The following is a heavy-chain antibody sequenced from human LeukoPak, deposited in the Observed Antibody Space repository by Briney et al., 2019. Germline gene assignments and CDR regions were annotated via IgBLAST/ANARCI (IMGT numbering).Heavy chain of an antibody. CDR2: MNPNSGNT. CDR1: GYTFTSYD. Sequence: ASLKVSCKASGYTFTSYDINWVRQATGQGLEWMGWMNPNSGNTGYAQKFQGRVTMTRNTSISTAYMELSSLRSEDTAVYYCARAMGYSYTQDYWGQGTLVTVSS. J-gene: IGHJ4*02. D-gene: IGHD5-18*01. CDR3: ARAMGYSYTQDY. V-gene: IGHV1-8*01.